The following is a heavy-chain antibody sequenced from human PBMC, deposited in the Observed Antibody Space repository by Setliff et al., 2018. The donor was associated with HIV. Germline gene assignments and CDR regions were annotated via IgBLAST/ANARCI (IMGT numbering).Heavy chain of an antibody. V-gene: IGHV3-23*01. CDR3: ARDPPREGSSPFDN. Sequence: PGGSLRLSCAASGFAFSASAMSWVRQAPGKGLEWVTDISGSGGVTYYADSVRGRFTVSRDNSKNTVSLQMNSLRAEDTAVYYCARDPPREGSSPFDNWGQGTLVTVSS. CDR2: ISGSGGVT. J-gene: IGHJ4*02. CDR1: GFAFSASA.